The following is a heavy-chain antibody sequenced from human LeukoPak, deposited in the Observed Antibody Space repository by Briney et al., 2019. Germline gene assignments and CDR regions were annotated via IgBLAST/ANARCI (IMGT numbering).Heavy chain of an antibody. Sequence: SETLSLTCTVSGGSISSYYWSWIRQPAGKGLEWIGRIYTSGSTNYNPFLKSRVTMSVDTSKNQFSLKLSSVTAADTAVYYCASSYYYDSPNSFDYWGQGTLVTVSS. D-gene: IGHD3-22*01. V-gene: IGHV4-4*07. CDR2: IYTSGST. CDR3: ASSYYYDSPNSFDY. CDR1: GGSISSYY. J-gene: IGHJ4*02.